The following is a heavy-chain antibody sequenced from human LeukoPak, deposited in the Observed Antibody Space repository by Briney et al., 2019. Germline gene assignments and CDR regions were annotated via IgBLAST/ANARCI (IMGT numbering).Heavy chain of an antibody. CDR1: GFTFSSYG. D-gene: IGHD2-2*01. V-gene: IGHV3-30*18. CDR2: ISYDGSNK. CDR3: AKDRYQLDY. Sequence: GGSLRLSCAASGFTFSSYGMHWVRQAPGKGLEWVAVISYDGSNKYYADSVKGRFTISRDNSKNTLYPQMNSLRAEDTAVYYCAKDRYQLDYWGQGTLVTVSS. J-gene: IGHJ4*02.